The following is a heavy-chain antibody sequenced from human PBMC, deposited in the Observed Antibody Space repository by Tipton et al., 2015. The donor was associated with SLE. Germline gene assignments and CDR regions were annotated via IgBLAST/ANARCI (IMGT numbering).Heavy chain of an antibody. CDR1: GGSFSGNY. J-gene: IGHJ3*02. CDR2: INQSGST. D-gene: IGHD6-6*01. V-gene: IGHV4-34*01. CDR3: ARHRREHYTSSSSAFDI. Sequence: TLSLTCAVYGGSFSGNYWSWIRQPPGKGLEWIGEINQSGSTNYNPSLKSRVTVSVDTSKNQFSLKLSSVTAADTAVYYCARHRREHYTSSSSAFDIWGQGTMVTVSS.